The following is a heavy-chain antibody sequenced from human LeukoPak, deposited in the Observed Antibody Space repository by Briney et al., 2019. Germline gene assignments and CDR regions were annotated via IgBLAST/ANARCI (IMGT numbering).Heavy chain of an antibody. CDR3: ARAVSSVVVIPF. V-gene: IGHV4-61*01. J-gene: IGHJ4*02. Sequence: SETLSLTCTVSGGSVSSGRYYWSWIRQPTGKGLEWIGYISYSGSTNYNHSLKSRVTISVDTSKNQFSLKLSSVTAADTAVYYCARAVSSVVVIPFWGQGTLVTVSS. D-gene: IGHD3-22*01. CDR2: ISYSGST. CDR1: GGSVSSGRYY.